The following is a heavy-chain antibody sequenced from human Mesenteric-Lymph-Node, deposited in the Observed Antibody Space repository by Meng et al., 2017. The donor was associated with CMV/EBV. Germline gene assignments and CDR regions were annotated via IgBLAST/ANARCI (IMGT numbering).Heavy chain of an antibody. CDR3: ARYFRGYSYGVFDY. CDR2: IYSGGST. D-gene: IGHD5-18*01. Sequence: GESLKISCAASGFTVSSNYMSWVRQAPGKGLEWVSVIYSGGSTYYADSVKGRFTISRDNSKNTLYLQMNSLRAEDTAVYYCARYFRGYSYGVFDYWGQGTLVTVSS. V-gene: IGHV3-53*01. CDR1: GFTVSSNY. J-gene: IGHJ4*02.